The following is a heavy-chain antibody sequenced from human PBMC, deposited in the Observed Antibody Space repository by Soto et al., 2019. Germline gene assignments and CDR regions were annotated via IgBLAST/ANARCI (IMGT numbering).Heavy chain of an antibody. Sequence: GGSLRLSCAASGFTFSSYGMHWVRQAPGKGLEWVAVISYDGSNKYYADSVKGRFTISRDNSKNTLYLQMNSLRAEDTAVYYCAKEDEGVDYYYYYMDVWGKGTTVTVSS. V-gene: IGHV3-30*18. CDR3: AKEDEGVDYYYYYMDV. CDR2: ISYDGSNK. J-gene: IGHJ6*03. CDR1: GFTFSSYG. D-gene: IGHD3-3*01.